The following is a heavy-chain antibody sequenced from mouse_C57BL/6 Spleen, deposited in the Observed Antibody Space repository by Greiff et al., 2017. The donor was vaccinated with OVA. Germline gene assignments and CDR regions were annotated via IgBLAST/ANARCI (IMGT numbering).Heavy chain of an antibody. CDR2: INPSSGYT. Sequence: QVQLKQSGAELAKPGASVKLSCKASGYTFTSYWMHWVKQRPGQGLEWIGYINPSSGYTKYNQKFKDKATLTADKSSSTAYMQLSRLTYEDSAVYYCERQNWDGGFAYWGQGTLVTVSA. CDR1: GYTFTSYW. D-gene: IGHD4-1*01. V-gene: IGHV1-7*01. CDR3: ERQNWDGGFAY. J-gene: IGHJ3*01.